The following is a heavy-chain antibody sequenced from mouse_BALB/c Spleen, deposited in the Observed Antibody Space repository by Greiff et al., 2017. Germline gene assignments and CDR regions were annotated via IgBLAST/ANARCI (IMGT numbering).Heavy chain of an antibody. Sequence: QVQLQHSGPALVKPGASVRISCKASGYTFPSYYIHWVEQRPGQGLEWIGWIYPGNVNTKYNEKFKGKATLTADKSSSTAYMQLSSLTSEDSAFYFCARAGITTATFAYWGQGTLVTVSA. J-gene: IGHJ3*01. CDR2: IYPGNVNT. CDR1: GYTFPSYY. CDR3: ARAGITTATFAY. V-gene: IGHV1S56*01. D-gene: IGHD1-2*01.